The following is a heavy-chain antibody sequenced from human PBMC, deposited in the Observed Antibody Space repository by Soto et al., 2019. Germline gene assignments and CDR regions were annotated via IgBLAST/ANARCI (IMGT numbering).Heavy chain of an antibody. CDR1: GYTFSGYY. J-gene: IGHJ4*02. V-gene: IGHV1-2*02. CDR2: INPNSGDT. Sequence: QVQLVQSGAEVRKPGASVKVSCKPSGYTFSGYYIHWARQAPGRGLEWMGWINPNSGDTNSARKFHGRLTLVTDTSISTAHLELSNLESGGTAVYYCAVAGLPFEYWGQGTLVSVSS. D-gene: IGHD6-19*01. CDR3: AVAGLPFEY.